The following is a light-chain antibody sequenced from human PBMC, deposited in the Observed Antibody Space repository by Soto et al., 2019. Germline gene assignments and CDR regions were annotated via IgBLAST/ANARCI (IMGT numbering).Light chain of an antibody. J-gene: IGLJ1*01. CDR3: DSYTSSSSYA. V-gene: IGLV2-14*01. CDR2: DVS. CDR1: GSDVGAYRY. Sequence: QSALTQPASVSGSPGQSITISCTGTGSDVGAYRYVSWYQQHPGQAPKLIIYDVSNRPPGVSDRFSGSKSGNTASLTISGLQSEDEADYYCDSYTSSSSYAFGTGTKVTVL.